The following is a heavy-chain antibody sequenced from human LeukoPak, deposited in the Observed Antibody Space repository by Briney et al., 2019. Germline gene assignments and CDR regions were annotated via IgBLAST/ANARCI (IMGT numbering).Heavy chain of an antibody. CDR1: GFSFSSYE. D-gene: IGHD2-8*01. CDR2: ISGSGGST. V-gene: IGHV3-23*01. CDR3: AKDSWSLITFNWFDP. Sequence: GGSLRLSCAASGFSFSSYEMNWVRQAPGKGLEWVSAISGSGGSTYYADSVKGRFTISRDNSKNTLYLQMNSLRAEDTAVYYCAKDSWSLITFNWFDPWGQGTLVTVSS. J-gene: IGHJ5*02.